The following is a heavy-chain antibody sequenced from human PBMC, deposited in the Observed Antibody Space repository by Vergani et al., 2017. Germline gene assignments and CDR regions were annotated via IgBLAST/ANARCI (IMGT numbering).Heavy chain of an antibody. V-gene: IGHV4-31*03. CDR3: ARFLTGTTIYYYYGMDV. CDR1: GGYVGSGGYY. Sequence: QVQLQESGPGLVKPSQTLSLSCTVSGGYVGSGGYYWSWVRQRPGMGLDWIGYIYYSGTTYYNPSLESRLTISLDTSENHLSLKLTSVTAADTAVYYCARFLTGTTIYYYYGMDVWGQGTTVTVSS. J-gene: IGHJ6*02. D-gene: IGHD1-20*01. CDR2: IYYSGTT.